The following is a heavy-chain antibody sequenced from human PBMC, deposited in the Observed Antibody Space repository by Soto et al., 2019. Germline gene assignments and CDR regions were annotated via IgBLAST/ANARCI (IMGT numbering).Heavy chain of an antibody. Sequence: SETLSLTCTVSGASISVHSYYWTWIRQPPGKGLEWIGSSYYSGTTYFNPSLKSRATISVDTSKNQFSLRLTSVTAADTAIYYCTRRYNWNVNYFDPWGSGALVTVSS. CDR3: TRRYNWNVNYFDP. CDR2: SYYSGTT. J-gene: IGHJ5*02. CDR1: GASISVHSYY. V-gene: IGHV4-39*01. D-gene: IGHD1-20*01.